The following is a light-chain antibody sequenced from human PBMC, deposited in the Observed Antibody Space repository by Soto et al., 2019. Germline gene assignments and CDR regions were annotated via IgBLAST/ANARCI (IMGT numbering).Light chain of an antibody. J-gene: IGKJ1*01. Sequence: EIVMTQSPVTLSVSPGERATLSCRASQSVSSNLAWYQHKPGQAPRLLIYGASTRATGVPARFSGSGSGTEFPLTISSLQSEDFAVYYCKHYNNWPPWTFGQGTKVEIK. CDR1: QSVSSN. CDR3: KHYNNWPPWT. V-gene: IGKV3-15*01. CDR2: GAS.